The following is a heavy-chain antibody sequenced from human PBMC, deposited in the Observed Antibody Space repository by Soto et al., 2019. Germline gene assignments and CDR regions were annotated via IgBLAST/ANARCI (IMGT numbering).Heavy chain of an antibody. CDR2: IYHSGST. V-gene: IGHV4-4*02. Sequence: PSETLSLTCTVSGGSFSSSNWWSWVRQPPGKGLEWIGEIYHSGSTNYNPSLKSRVTISVDKSKNQFSLKLSSVTAADTAVYYCARFLRDSSSWSSRSYWFDPWGQGTLVTVSS. CDR1: GGSFSSSNW. J-gene: IGHJ5*02. CDR3: ARFLRDSSSWSSRSYWFDP. D-gene: IGHD6-13*01.